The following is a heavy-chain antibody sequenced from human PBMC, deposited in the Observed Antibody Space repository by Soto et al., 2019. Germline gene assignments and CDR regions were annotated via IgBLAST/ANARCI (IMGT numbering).Heavy chain of an antibody. Sequence: PSETLSLTCTVSGCSISSYYSSWSRQPPGKGLEWIGYIYYSGSTNYNPSLKSRVTISVDTSKNQFSLKLSSVTAADTAVYYCARFVQNDAFDIWGQGTMVTVS. CDR3: ARFVQNDAFDI. D-gene: IGHD1-1*01. V-gene: IGHV4-59*01. CDR1: GCSISSYY. J-gene: IGHJ3*02. CDR2: IYYSGST.